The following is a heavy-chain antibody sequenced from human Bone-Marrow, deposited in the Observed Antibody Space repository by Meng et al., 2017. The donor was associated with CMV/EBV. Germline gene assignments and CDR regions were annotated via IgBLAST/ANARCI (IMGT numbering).Heavy chain of an antibody. CDR3: ARMYYDFWSGSREFDD. D-gene: IGHD3-3*01. J-gene: IGHJ4*02. V-gene: IGHV3-21*01. CDR2: ISSSSSYI. CDR1: GFTFSSYS. Sequence: GGSLRLSCAASGFTFSSYSMNWVRQAPGKGLEWVSSISSSSSYIYYADSVKGRFTISRDNSKNTLYLQMNSLRAEDTAVYYCARMYYDFWSGSREFDDWGQGTLVTVSS.